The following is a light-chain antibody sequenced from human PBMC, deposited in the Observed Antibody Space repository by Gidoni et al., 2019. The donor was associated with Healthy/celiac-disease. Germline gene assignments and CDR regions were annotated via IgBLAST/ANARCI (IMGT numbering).Light chain of an antibody. V-gene: IGKV1-13*02. Sequence: AIQLTPVPSSLSAFVGDRVTIPCRASQGISSALGWYQQKQGKAPKHLLYDASSLETGVPSRFSDSGSGRDFTLTISSLQTEDFAAYFCQQYNSYPRARTFGGGTKVEIK. J-gene: IGKJ4*01. CDR2: DAS. CDR1: QGISSA. CDR3: QQYNSYPRART.